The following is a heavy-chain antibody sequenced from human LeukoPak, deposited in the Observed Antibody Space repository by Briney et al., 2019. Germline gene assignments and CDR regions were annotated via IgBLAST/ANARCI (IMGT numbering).Heavy chain of an antibody. Sequence: SETLSLTCTVSGGSISSYYWSWIRQPPGKGLEWIGEINHSGSTNYNPSLKSRVTISVDTSKNQFSLKLSSVTAADTAVYYCASYGWYRSRDAIDIWGQGTMVTVSS. CDR2: INHSGST. D-gene: IGHD6-19*01. CDR3: ASYGWYRSRDAIDI. V-gene: IGHV4-34*01. J-gene: IGHJ3*02. CDR1: GGSISSYY.